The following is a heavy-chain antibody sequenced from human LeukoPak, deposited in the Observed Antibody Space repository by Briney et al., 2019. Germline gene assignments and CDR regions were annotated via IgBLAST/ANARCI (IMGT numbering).Heavy chain of an antibody. D-gene: IGHD3-10*01. CDR1: GGSISSYY. CDR2: IYNTVST. J-gene: IGHJ4*02. V-gene: IGHV4-59*01. Sequence: SETLSLTCTVSGGSISSYYWSCIRRPPGKGLEWIGYIYNTVSTNYNPSLKSRVTISADTSKNQFSLKLSSVTAADTAVYYCAKHYMGSSYNHGLDCWGQGTLVTVSS. CDR3: AKHYMGSSYNHGLDC.